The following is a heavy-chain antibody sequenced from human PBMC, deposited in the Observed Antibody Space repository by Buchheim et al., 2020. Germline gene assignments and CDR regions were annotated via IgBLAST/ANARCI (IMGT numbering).Heavy chain of an antibody. D-gene: IGHD5-24*01. CDR2: ITSSSSYT. CDR3: ARFLRDGYNQAPFDY. CDR1: GFILSDYY. Sequence: QVQLVESGGGLVKPGGSLRLSCAASGFILSDYYMSWIRQAPGKGLEWVSYITSSSSYTNYADSVKGRFTISRDTAKKALYLQMNSLRAEDTAVYYCARFLRDGYNQAPFDYWGQGTL. J-gene: IGHJ4*02. V-gene: IGHV3-11*05.